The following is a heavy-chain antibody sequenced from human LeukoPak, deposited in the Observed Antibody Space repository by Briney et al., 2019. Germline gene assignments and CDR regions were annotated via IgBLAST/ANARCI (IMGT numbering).Heavy chain of an antibody. Sequence: PGGSLRLSCAASGFTFSSHAMSWVRQAPGMGLEWVTAILGSGGSSYYADSVNGRFTISRDNSKNTLFLQMNSLRAEDTAVYYCAKETGRDWGYFDDWGQGTLVTVSS. CDR2: ILGSGGSS. D-gene: IGHD7-27*01. J-gene: IGHJ4*02. V-gene: IGHV3-23*01. CDR3: AKETGRDWGYFDD. CDR1: GFTFSSHA.